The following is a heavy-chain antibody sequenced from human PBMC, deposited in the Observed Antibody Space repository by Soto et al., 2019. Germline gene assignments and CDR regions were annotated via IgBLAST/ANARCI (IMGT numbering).Heavy chain of an antibody. D-gene: IGHD2-15*01. J-gene: IGHJ4*02. CDR3: ARGRCIPCSFDY. Sequence: QVQLQESGPGLVKPSETLSLTCTVSGASISSYYWNWIRQPHGKGPEWTGYISYSGSTNYNPSHKNRVTKSLDTSKNQFSLNLSSVPAADAAVYYCARGRCIPCSFDYWGQGTRVTVAS. V-gene: IGHV4-59*01. CDR1: GASISSYY. CDR2: ISYSGST.